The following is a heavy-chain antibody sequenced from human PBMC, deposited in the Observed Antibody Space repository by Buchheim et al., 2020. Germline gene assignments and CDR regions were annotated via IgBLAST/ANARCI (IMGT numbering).Heavy chain of an antibody. CDR1: GGSISSYY. CDR2: IYYSGST. V-gene: IGHV4-59*01. D-gene: IGHD3-22*01. J-gene: IGHJ1*01. Sequence: QVQLQESGPGLVKPSETLSLTCTVSGGSISSYYWSWIRQPPGKGLEWIGYIYYSGSTNYNPSLKSRVTISVATSKNQFSLKLSSVTAADTAVYYCARVGIQDDSSGYYLRYFQHWGQGTL. CDR3: ARVGIQDDSSGYYLRYFQH.